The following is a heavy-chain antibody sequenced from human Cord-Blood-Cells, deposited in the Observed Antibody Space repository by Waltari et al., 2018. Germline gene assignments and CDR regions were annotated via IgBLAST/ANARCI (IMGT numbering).Heavy chain of an antibody. CDR3: ARVPKLGDAFDI. J-gene: IGHJ3*02. Sequence: EVQLVQSGAEVKKPGESLKISCKGSGYSFTSYWIGWVHQMPGKGLEGMGIIYPVVSESRYSPSCQGQVTISADKSISTAYLQCRSLKASDTAMDYCARVPKLGDAFDICGQGTMVTVSS. CDR1: GYSFTSYW. D-gene: IGHD7-27*01. V-gene: IGHV5-51*03. CDR2: IYPVVSES.